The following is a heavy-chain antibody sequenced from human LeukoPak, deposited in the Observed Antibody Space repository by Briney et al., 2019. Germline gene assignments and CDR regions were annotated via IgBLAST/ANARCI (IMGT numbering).Heavy chain of an antibody. CDR3: ARDERLYGSKGQLNDY. CDR1: GFILTDYY. J-gene: IGHJ4*02. V-gene: IGHV3-11*01. Sequence: PGGSLRLSCAASGFILTDYYMTWIRQAPGKGLEWLSTSGGSTIYYADSVKGRFTVSRDSAKNSVFLQMNSLRAEDTAVYYCARDERLYGSKGQLNDYWGQGTLVTVSS. CDR2: TSGGSTI. D-gene: IGHD2-2*01.